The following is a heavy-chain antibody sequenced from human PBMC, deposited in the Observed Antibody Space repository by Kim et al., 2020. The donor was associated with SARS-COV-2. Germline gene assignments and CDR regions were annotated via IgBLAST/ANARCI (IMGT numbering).Heavy chain of an antibody. CDR1: GASISSDDFY. CDR3: ARINRGMTMARGRRDKWYFDL. J-gene: IGHJ2*01. V-gene: IGHV4-31*03. D-gene: IGHD3-10*01. CDR2: IFYSEST. Sequence: SETLSLTCTVSGASISSDDFYWIWIRQHPGKGLDWIGYIFYSESTFYNPSLRSRATISVDRSKNRISLTLTSVTAADTAVYFCARINRGMTMARGRRDKWYFDLWGRGTLVTVSS.